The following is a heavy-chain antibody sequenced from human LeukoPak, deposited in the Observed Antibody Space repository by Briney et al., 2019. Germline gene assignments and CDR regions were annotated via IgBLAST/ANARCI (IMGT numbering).Heavy chain of an antibody. CDR3: ARSRRKDIVVVPAATYYYGMDV. Sequence: SETLSLTCTVSGGSISSYYWSWIRQPPGKGLEWIGYIYYSGGTNYNPSLKSRVTISVDTSMNQFSLKLSSVTAADTAVYYCARSRRKDIVVVPAATYYYGMDVWGQGTTVTVSS. D-gene: IGHD2-2*01. CDR1: GGSISSYY. V-gene: IGHV4-59*01. CDR2: IYYSGGT. J-gene: IGHJ6*02.